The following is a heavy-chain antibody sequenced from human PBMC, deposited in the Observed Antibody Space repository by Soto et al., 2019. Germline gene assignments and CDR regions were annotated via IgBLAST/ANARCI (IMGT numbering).Heavy chain of an antibody. CDR1: GGSISSYY. CDR2: IYYSGST. Sequence: PSETLSLTCTVSGGSISSYYWSWIRQPAGKGLEWIGSIYYSGSTYYNPSLKSRVTISVDTSKNQFSLKLSSVTAADTAVYYCARQGRVTTFGVVRNWFDPWGQGXLVTVSS. J-gene: IGHJ5*02. D-gene: IGHD3-3*01. V-gene: IGHV4-59*05. CDR3: ARQGRVTTFGVVRNWFDP.